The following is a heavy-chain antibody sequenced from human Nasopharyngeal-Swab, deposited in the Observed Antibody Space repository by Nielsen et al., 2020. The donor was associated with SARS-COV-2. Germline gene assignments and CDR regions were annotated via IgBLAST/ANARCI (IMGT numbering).Heavy chain of an antibody. CDR2: ISYDGSNK. D-gene: IGHD5-24*01. CDR3: AKGLEMATADY. Sequence: LSLTCAVSGFTFSSYGMHWVRQAPGKGLEWVAVISYDGSNKYYADSVKGRFTISRDNSKNTLYLQMNSLRAEDTAVYYCAKGLEMATADYWGQGTLVTVSS. CDR1: GFTFSSYG. V-gene: IGHV3-30*18. J-gene: IGHJ4*02.